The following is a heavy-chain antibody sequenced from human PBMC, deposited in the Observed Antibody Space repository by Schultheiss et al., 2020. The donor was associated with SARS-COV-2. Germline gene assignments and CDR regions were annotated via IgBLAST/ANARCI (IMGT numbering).Heavy chain of an antibody. J-gene: IGHJ5*02. CDR3: ATGPYYYDSSQPRRDWFDP. CDR1: GYTFTGYY. CDR2: FDPEDGET. Sequence: ASVKVSCKASGYTFTGYYMHWVRQAPGKGLEWMGGFDPEDGETIYAQKFQGRVTMTEDTSTDTAYMELSSLRSEDTAVYYCATGPYYYDSSQPRRDWFDPWGQGTLVTVSS. V-gene: IGHV1-24*01. D-gene: IGHD3-22*01.